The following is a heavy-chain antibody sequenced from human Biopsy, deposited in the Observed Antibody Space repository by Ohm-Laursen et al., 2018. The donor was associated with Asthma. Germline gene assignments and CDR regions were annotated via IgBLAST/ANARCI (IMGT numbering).Heavy chain of an antibody. J-gene: IGHJ4*02. CDR2: IKHDGSEK. V-gene: IGHV3-7*01. Sequence: SLRLSCAASRFTYEMHWVRQIPGKGLEWVANIKHDGSEKNHVDSLKGRFTISRDNAKNTLSLLMNSLTAEDTAVYYCAREGVAGTHIEDWGQGTLVTVSS. D-gene: IGHD6-19*01. CDR1: RFTYE. CDR3: AREGVAGTHIED.